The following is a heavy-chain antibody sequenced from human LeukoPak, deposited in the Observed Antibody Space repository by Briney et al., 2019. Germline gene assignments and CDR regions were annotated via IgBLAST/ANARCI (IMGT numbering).Heavy chain of an antibody. CDR2: IRYDGSTK. CDR3: AKDYNNGFDY. Sequence: GGSLRLSCAASGFSFSGYGMHWVRQAPGKGLEWVTFIRYDGSTKSYVDSVKGRFTIARDNSKNTLYLQMNSLRAEDTAVYFCAKDYNNGFDYWGQGALVTVSS. CDR1: GFSFSGYG. J-gene: IGHJ4*02. D-gene: IGHD1-14*01. V-gene: IGHV3-30*02.